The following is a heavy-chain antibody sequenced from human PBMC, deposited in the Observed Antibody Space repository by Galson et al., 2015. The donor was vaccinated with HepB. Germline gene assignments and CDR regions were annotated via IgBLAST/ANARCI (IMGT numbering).Heavy chain of an antibody. D-gene: IGHD1-26*01. Sequence: SVKVSCKASGYTFTSYDINWVRQATGQGLEWMGWMNPNSGNTGYAQKFQGRVTMTRNTSISTAYMELSSLRSEDTAVYYCARVWRSGSYYYFDYWGQGTLVTVSS. CDR2: MNPNSGNT. CDR3: ARVWRSGSYYYFDY. J-gene: IGHJ4*02. V-gene: IGHV1-8*01. CDR1: GYTFTSYD.